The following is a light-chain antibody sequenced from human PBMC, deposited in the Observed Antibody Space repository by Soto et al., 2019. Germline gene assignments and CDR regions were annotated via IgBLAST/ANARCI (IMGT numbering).Light chain of an antibody. Sequence: QSVLTQPASVSGSPGQSITISCTGISSDVGGYNLVSWYQQHPGKAPKVMIYEGSKRPSGVSSRFSGSQSGNTASLTISGLQAEDEADYYCCSYAGGSALNYVFGTGTKVTVL. CDR1: SSDVGGYNL. J-gene: IGLJ1*01. CDR2: EGS. V-gene: IGLV2-23*01. CDR3: CSYAGGSALNYV.